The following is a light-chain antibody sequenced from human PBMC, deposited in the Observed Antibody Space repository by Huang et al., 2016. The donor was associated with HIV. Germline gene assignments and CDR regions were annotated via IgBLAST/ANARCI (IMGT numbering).Light chain of an antibody. V-gene: IGKV4-1*01. CDR1: QSVLFSSNNKNY. CDR3: QQYYSSWT. J-gene: IGKJ1*01. Sequence: DIVLTQSPDSLAVSLGERATINCKSSQSVLFSSNNKNYLAWYQQKPGQPPKLLIYWTSTRQSGVPDRFSGSGSGTDFTLTISSLQGEDVALYYCQQYYSSWTFGQGTKVEIK. CDR2: WTS.